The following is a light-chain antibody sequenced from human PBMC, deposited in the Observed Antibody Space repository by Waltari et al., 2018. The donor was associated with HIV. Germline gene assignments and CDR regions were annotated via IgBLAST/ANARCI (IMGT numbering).Light chain of an antibody. CDR2: EVS. Sequence: QSALTQPPSASGSPGQSVTISCTGTSSDVGGYNYVSWYQQHPGKAPKLMIYEVSKRPSVVLDFFSCSKSGETASLSVSVLQAEDEADYYCSSYAGSNNLVFGGGTKLTVL. CDR3: SSYAGSNNLV. CDR1: SSDVGGYNY. V-gene: IGLV2-8*01. J-gene: IGLJ3*02.